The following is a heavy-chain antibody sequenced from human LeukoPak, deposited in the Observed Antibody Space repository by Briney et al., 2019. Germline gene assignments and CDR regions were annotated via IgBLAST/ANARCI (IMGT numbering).Heavy chain of an antibody. CDR1: GFTFSNYG. V-gene: IGHV3-30*02. Sequence: PGGSLRLSCAASGFTFSNYGMHWVRQAPGKGLEWVAFIRYDGSDKYYADSVKGRFTISRDNSKNTLSLQVNSLRADDTAVYYCAKGAITSSTTCYFDYWGQGTLVTVSS. CDR2: IRYDGSDK. J-gene: IGHJ4*02. D-gene: IGHD2-2*01. CDR3: AKGAITSSTTCYFDY.